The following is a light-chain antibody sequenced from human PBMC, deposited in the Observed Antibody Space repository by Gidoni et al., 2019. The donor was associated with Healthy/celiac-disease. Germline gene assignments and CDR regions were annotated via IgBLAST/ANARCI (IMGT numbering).Light chain of an antibody. CDR2: LGA. J-gene: IGKJ3*01. V-gene: IGKV2-28*01. Sequence: IVMTQSPPSLPVTPGEPASTSCRPSQSLLHSNGYNYLDWYLQKQGQSPQLLSYLGANRASGVTDRFSGSGSGTDLTLKISRVEAEDVGVYYCRQDLQTIPFTFGPGTKVDIK. CDR1: QSLLHSNGYNY. CDR3: RQDLQTIPFT.